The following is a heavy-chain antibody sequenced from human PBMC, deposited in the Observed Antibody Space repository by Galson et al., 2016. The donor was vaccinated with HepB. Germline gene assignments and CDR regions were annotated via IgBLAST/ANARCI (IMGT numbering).Heavy chain of an antibody. V-gene: IGHV1-69*06. CDR1: GGTFSQYG. CDR2: SIPGSETP. CDR3: ARDRVLWFGETPLFHI. Sequence: SVKVSCKASGGTFSQYGISWVRQAPGQELEWMGGSIPGSETPKYLKKFQGRLTIIADKSTTTGYMELSRLTSEDTAVYYCARDRVLWFGETPLFHIWGQGTMVTVSS. D-gene: IGHD3-10*01. J-gene: IGHJ3*02.